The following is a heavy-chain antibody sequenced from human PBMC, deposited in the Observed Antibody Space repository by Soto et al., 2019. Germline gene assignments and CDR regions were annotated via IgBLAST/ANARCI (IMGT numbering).Heavy chain of an antibody. V-gene: IGHV4-4*02. Sequence: QVQLQESDPGLVKPSGTLSLTCAVSGGSINSSYWWSWVRQPPGKGLEWIGEVYHSGDTNYTPSLQSRVTISVDKSRNPFSLKLSSVTAADTAVYYCARARSTWTLYYFASWGQGTLVTVSS. CDR3: ARARSTWTLYYFAS. CDR1: GGSINSSYW. D-gene: IGHD6-13*01. J-gene: IGHJ4*02. CDR2: VYHSGDT.